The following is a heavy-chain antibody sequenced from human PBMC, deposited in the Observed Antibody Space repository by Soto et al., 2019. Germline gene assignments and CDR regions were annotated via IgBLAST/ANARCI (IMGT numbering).Heavy chain of an antibody. J-gene: IGHJ5*02. Sequence: PSETLSLTCTVSGGSVSSGDYCWSWIRQPPGKGLEWIGYIYYSGSTNYNPSLKSRVSISLDTSKNQFSLRLTSVTAADTAVYYCARIPVDTYMINWFDPWGQGTLVTVSS. CDR3: ARIPVDTYMINWFDP. CDR1: GGSVSSGDYC. D-gene: IGHD5-18*01. CDR2: IYYSGST. V-gene: IGHV4-61*08.